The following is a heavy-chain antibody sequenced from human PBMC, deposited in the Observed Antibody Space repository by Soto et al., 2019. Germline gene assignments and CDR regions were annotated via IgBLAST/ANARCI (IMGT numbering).Heavy chain of an antibody. D-gene: IGHD6-13*01. CDR2: IWYDGSNK. CDR1: GFTFSSYG. J-gene: IGHJ4*02. Sequence: GGSLRLSCAASGFTFSSYGMHWVRQAPGKGLEWVAVIWYDGSNKYYADSVKGRFTISRDNSKNTLYLQMNSLRAEDTAVYYCARDSFSAGYSSSWPPVDYWGQGTLVTVSS. CDR3: ARDSFSAGYSSSWPPVDY. V-gene: IGHV3-33*01.